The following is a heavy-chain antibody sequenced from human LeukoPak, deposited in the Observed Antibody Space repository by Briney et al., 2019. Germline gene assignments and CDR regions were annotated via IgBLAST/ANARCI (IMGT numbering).Heavy chain of an antibody. Sequence: ASVKVSCKASGYTFTSYGISWVRQAPGQGLEWMGWISAYNGNTNYAQKLQGRVTMTTDTSTSTAYMELRSLRSDDTAVYYCARDFEASLYGPGSPHDYWGQGTLVTVSS. J-gene: IGHJ4*02. CDR2: ISAYNGNT. CDR3: ARDFEASLYGPGSPHDY. V-gene: IGHV1-18*04. D-gene: IGHD3-10*01. CDR1: GYTFTSYG.